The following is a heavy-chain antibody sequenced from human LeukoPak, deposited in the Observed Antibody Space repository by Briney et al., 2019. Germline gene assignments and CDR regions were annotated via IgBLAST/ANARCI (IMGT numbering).Heavy chain of an antibody. J-gene: IGHJ4*02. Sequence: GGSLRLSCAASGFTFSTYAMSWVRQAPGKGLEWVSGIGTSGGSTYYADSVKGRFTIPRDSSMSTLYLQMNSLRAEDTAVYYCAKGARGGGFDYWGQGTLVTVSS. V-gene: IGHV3-23*01. CDR1: GFTFSTYA. CDR3: AKGARGGGFDY. D-gene: IGHD3-16*01. CDR2: IGTSGGST.